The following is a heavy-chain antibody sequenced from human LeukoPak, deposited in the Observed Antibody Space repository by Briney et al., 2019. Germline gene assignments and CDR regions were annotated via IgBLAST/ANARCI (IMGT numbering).Heavy chain of an antibody. J-gene: IGHJ6*02. CDR3: AKRWLRSDYYYGMDV. CDR1: GFTFSSYA. V-gene: IGHV3-23*01. Sequence: GGSLRLSCAASGFTFSSYAMSWVRQAPGKGLEWVSAISGSGGSTYYADSVKGRFTISRDNSKNTLYLQMNSLRAEDTAVYYCAKRWLRSDYYYGMDVWGQGTTVTLSS. D-gene: IGHD5-12*01. CDR2: ISGSGGST.